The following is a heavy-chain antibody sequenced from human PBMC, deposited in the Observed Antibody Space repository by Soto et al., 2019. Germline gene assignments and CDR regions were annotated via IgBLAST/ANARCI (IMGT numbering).Heavy chain of an antibody. CDR3: AKGTAVTTGDMAY. J-gene: IGHJ4*02. Sequence: EVQLLESGGGLVQPGGSLRLSCAASGFTFSSFAMTWVRQAPGKGLEWVSSLTGSGDSTYYADSVKGRFTISRDNSKNTLYLQMTSLRADDTALYYCAKGTAVTTGDMAYWGQGTLVNVSS. V-gene: IGHV3-23*01. D-gene: IGHD4-17*01. CDR2: LTGSGDST. CDR1: GFTFSSFA.